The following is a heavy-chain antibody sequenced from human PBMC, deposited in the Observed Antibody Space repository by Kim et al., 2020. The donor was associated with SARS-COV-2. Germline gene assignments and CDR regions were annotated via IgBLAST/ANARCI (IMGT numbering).Heavy chain of an antibody. J-gene: IGHJ4*02. V-gene: IGHV3-30*18. CDR1: GFTFSSYG. CDR3: AKGQQLVQPFDY. CDR2: ISYDGSNK. D-gene: IGHD6-13*01. Sequence: GGSLRLSCAASGFTFSSYGMHWVRQAPGKGLEWVAVISYDGSNKYYADSVKGRFTISRDNSKNTLYLQMNSLRAEDTAVYYCAKGQQLVQPFDYWGQGTLVTVSS.